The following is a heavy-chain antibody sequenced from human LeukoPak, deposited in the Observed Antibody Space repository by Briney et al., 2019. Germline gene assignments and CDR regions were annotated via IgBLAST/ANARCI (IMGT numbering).Heavy chain of an antibody. D-gene: IGHD6-6*01. CDR2: ISYDGSIK. J-gene: IGHJ4*02. Sequence: GKSLRLSCAASGFTFRSYAIHWVRQAPGKGLEWVAFISYDGSIKYYADSVKGRFTISRDNSKNTLSLQMNSLRAEDTAVYYCARHRSSWLIDYWGQGTLVTVSS. CDR3: ARHRSSWLIDY. V-gene: IGHV3-30-3*01. CDR1: GFTFRSYA.